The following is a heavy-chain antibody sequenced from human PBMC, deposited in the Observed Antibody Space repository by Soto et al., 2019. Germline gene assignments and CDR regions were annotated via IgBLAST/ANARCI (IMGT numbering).Heavy chain of an antibody. CDR2: IIPILGIA. CDR1: GGTFSSYT. Sequence: GASVKVSCKASGGTFSSYTISWVRQAPGQGLEWMGRIIPILGIANYAQKLQGRVTITADKSTSTAYMELSSLRSEDTAVYYCARAIYDSSGWGAFDIWGQGTMVTVSS. CDR3: ARAIYDSSGWGAFDI. V-gene: IGHV1-69*02. J-gene: IGHJ3*02. D-gene: IGHD3-22*01.